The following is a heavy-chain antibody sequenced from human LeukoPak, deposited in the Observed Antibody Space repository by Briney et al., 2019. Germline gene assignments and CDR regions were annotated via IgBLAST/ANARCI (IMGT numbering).Heavy chain of an antibody. Sequence: ASVKVSCKASGYTFTGYYMHWVRQAPGQGLEGMGWINPNSGGTNYAQKFQGRVTMTRDTSISTAYMELSRLRSDDTAVYYCARECSGGSCYDYWGQGTLVTVSS. J-gene: IGHJ4*02. CDR2: INPNSGGT. CDR1: GYTFTGYY. D-gene: IGHD2-15*01. CDR3: ARECSGGSCYDY. V-gene: IGHV1-2*02.